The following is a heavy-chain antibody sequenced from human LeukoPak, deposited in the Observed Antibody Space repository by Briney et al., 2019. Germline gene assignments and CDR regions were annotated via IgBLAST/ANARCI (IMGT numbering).Heavy chain of an antibody. Sequence: SETLSLTCAVYGGSFSGYYWSWIRQPPGKGLEWIGEINHSGSTNYNPSLKSRVTISVDTSKNQFSLKLSSVTAADTAVYYCASFHRHRTDYWGQGTLATVSP. CDR2: INHSGST. J-gene: IGHJ4*02. V-gene: IGHV4-34*01. CDR3: ASFHRHRTDY. CDR1: GGSFSGYY.